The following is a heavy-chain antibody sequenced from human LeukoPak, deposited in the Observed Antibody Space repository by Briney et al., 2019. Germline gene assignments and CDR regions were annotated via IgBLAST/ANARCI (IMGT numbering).Heavy chain of an antibody. CDR3: ARLPQYYYGSGSGDYYYGMDV. V-gene: IGHV4-59*08. J-gene: IGHJ6*02. D-gene: IGHD3-10*01. CDR2: IYYSGST. CDR1: GGSISSYY. Sequence: SETLSLNCTVSGGSISSYYWSWIRQPPGKGLEWIGYIYYSGSTNYNPSLKSRVTISVDTSKNQFSLKLSSVTAADTAVYYCARLPQYYYGSGSGDYYYGMDVWGQGTAVTVSS.